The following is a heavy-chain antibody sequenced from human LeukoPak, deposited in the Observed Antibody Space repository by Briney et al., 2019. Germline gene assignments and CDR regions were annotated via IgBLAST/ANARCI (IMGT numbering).Heavy chain of an antibody. CDR1: GFSISAXG. Sequence: TGGSLRLSCAASGFSISAXGXHWVRQAPXXGLEWVSYVSSSSSXXXYADSXKXRFTXSRDNAKNSLYLQMNSLRDEDTAVYYCAGFGESAYWGQGTLVTVSS. V-gene: IGHV3-48*02. CDR2: VSSSSSXX. J-gene: IGHJ4*02. CDR3: AGFGESAY. D-gene: IGHD3-10*01.